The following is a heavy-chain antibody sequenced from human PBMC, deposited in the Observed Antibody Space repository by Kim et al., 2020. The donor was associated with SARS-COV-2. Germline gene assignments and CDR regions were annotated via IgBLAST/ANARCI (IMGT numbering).Heavy chain of an antibody. D-gene: IGHD3-10*01. J-gene: IGHJ6*02. CDR2: INHSGST. Sequence: SETLSLTCAVYGGSFSGYYWSWIRQPPGKGLEWIGEINHSGSTNYNPSLKSRVTISVDTSKNQFSLKLSSVTAADTAVYYCARGLYYYGSGSYYNRRPTIFYYGMDVWGQGTTVTVSS. CDR3: ARGLYYYGSGSYYNRRPTIFYYGMDV. V-gene: IGHV4-34*01. CDR1: GGSFSGYY.